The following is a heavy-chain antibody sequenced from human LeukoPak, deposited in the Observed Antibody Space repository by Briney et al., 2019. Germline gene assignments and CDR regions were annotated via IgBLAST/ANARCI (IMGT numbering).Heavy chain of an antibody. CDR1: GFSFSSFA. V-gene: IGHV3-23*01. CDR2: ISDYT. CDR3: ASHMTTVTTPLDY. Sequence: PGGSLRLSCAASGFSFSSFAMSWVRQAPGKGLEWVSAISDYTYYADSVKGRSTISRDNSKNTLYLQMNSLRAEDTAVYYCASHMTTVTTPLDYWGQGTLVTVSS. J-gene: IGHJ4*02. D-gene: IGHD4-11*01.